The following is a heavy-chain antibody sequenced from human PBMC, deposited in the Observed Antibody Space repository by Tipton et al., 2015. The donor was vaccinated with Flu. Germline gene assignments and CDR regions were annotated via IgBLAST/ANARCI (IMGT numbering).Heavy chain of an antibody. D-gene: IGHD3-10*01. CDR3: VRDWSSYGSGKAGWDYFYGMDV. CDR2: IHTSGGT. J-gene: IGHJ6*02. V-gene: IGHV4-4*07. Sequence: LRLSCTVSGGSISGYYWTWIRLPAGKGLEWIGRIHTSGGTGYNPSLKSRVTMSVDASKNQFSLQLNSVTAADTAVYYCVRDWSSYGSGKAGWDYFYGMDVWGQGTTVTVSS. CDR1: GGSISGYY.